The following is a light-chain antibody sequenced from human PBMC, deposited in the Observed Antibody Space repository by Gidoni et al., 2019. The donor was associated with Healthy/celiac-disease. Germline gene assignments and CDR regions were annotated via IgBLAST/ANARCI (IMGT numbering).Light chain of an antibody. V-gene: IGLV3-1*01. CDR1: KLGDKY. CDR3: QAWDSSTDVV. CDR2: QDS. Sequence: SYELTQPPSVSVSPGQTASITCSGDKLGDKYACWYQQKPGQAPVLGIYQDSKRPSGIPARFSGSNSGNTATLTISGTQAMDEADYYCQAWDSSTDVVFGGGTKLTVL. J-gene: IGLJ2*01.